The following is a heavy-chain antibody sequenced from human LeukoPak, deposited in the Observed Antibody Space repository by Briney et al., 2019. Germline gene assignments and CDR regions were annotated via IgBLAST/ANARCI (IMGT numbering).Heavy chain of an antibody. D-gene: IGHD3-22*01. Sequence: ASVKVSCKASGYTFTSYGISWVRQAPGQGLEWMGWISAYNGNTNYAQKLQGRVTMTTDTSTSTAYMELRSLRSDDTAVYYCARVPFSGYRSHYYYYYGMDVWGQGTTVTVSS. V-gene: IGHV1-18*01. CDR2: ISAYNGNT. CDR1: GYTFTSYG. J-gene: IGHJ6*02. CDR3: ARVPFSGYRSHYYYYYGMDV.